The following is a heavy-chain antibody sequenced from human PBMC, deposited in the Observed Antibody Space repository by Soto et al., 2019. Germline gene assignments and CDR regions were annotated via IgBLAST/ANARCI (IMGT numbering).Heavy chain of an antibody. J-gene: IGHJ5*02. V-gene: IGHV1-8*01. CDR2: MNPNSGNT. D-gene: IGHD5-18*01. CDR1: GYTFTSYD. CDR3: ATRQGGPVDTAMVSS. Sequence: GASVKVSCKASGYTFTSYDINWVRQATGQGLEWMGWMNPNSGNTGYAQKFQGRVTMTRNTSISTAYMELSSLRPEDTAVYYCATRQGGPVDTAMVSSWGQGTLVTVSS.